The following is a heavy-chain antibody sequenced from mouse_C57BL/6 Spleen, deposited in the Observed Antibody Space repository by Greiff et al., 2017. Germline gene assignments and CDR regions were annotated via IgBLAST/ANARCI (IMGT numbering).Heavy chain of an antibody. CDR2: IHPNSGST. V-gene: IGHV1-64*01. CDR1: GYTFTSYW. D-gene: IGHD1-1*01. CDR3: ARKGYYYGSSYEYFDV. Sequence: VQLQQSGAELVKPGASVQLSCKASGYTFTSYWMHWVKQRPGQGLEWIGMIHPNSGSTNYNEKFKSKATLTVDKSSSTAYMQLSSLTSEDSAVYYCARKGYYYGSSYEYFDVWGTGTTVTVSS. J-gene: IGHJ1*03.